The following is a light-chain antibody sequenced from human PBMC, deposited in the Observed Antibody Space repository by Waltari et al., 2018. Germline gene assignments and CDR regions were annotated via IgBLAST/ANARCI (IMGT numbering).Light chain of an antibody. V-gene: IGKV4-1*01. Sequence: DIVMTQSPDSLAVSLVERATINCKSSQSVLYSSNNKNYLAWYQQKPGLPPKLLIYWASTRESGVPDRFSGSGSATDFTLTISGLQAADVAVYFCQQYYSSPVTFGGGTKVEIK. J-gene: IGKJ4*01. CDR1: QSVLYSSNNKNY. CDR2: WAS. CDR3: QQYYSSPVT.